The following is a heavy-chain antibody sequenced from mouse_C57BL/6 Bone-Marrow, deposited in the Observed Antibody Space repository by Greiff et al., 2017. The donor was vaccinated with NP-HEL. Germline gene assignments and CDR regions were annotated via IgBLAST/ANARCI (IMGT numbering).Heavy chain of an antibody. V-gene: IGHV1-81*01. J-gene: IGHJ1*03. CDR2: IYPRSGNT. Sequence: QVQLQQSGAELARPGASVKLSCKASGYTFTSYGISWVKQRTGQGLEWIGEIYPRSGNTYYNEKFKGKATLTADKSSSTAYMELRSLTSEDSAVYYCARDLRYFDVWGTGTTVTVSS. CDR1: GYTFTSYG. CDR3: ARDLRYFDV.